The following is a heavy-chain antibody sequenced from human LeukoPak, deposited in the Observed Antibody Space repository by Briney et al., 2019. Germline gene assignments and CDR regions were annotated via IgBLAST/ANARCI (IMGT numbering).Heavy chain of an antibody. V-gene: IGHV4-59*01. Sequence: PSETLSLTCTVSGGSISSYYWSWIRQPPGKGLEWIGYIYYSGSTNYNPSLKSRVTISVDTSKNQFSLKLSSVTAADTAVYYCARENYVWGSYRFFDYWGQEPWSPSPQ. CDR2: IYYSGST. J-gene: IGHJ4*01. CDR3: ARENYVWGSYRFFDY. CDR1: GGSISSYY. D-gene: IGHD3-16*02.